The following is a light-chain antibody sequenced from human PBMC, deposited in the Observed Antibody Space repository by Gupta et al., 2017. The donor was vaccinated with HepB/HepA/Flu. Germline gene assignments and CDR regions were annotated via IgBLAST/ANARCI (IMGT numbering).Light chain of an antibody. Sequence: SYVLTQPPSVSVAPGKTARITCGGNNIGSKSVHWYQQKPGQAPMLVVYDDSDRPSGIPERFSGSNSGNTATLTISRVEVGDEADYYCQVWDTSSDHVVFGGGTKLTVL. CDR1: NIGSKS. CDR2: DDS. V-gene: IGLV3-21*03. CDR3: QVWDTSSDHVV. J-gene: IGLJ2*01.